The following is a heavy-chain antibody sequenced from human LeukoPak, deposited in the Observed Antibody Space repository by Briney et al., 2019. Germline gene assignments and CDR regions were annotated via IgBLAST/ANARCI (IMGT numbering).Heavy chain of an antibody. Sequence: ASVKVSCKASGYTFSRYGITWVRQAPGQGLEWMGWISTYNGNTNYAQKLQGRVTVTTDTSTSTAYMELRSLRSDDTAVYYCARDFSALSLPAAIGYWGQGTLVTVSS. J-gene: IGHJ4*02. V-gene: IGHV1-18*01. CDR3: ARDFSALSLPAAIGY. CDR1: GYTFSRYG. CDR2: ISTYNGNT. D-gene: IGHD2-2*01.